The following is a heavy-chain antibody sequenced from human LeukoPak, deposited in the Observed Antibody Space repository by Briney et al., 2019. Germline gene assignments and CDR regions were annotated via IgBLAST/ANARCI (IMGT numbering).Heavy chain of an antibody. V-gene: IGHV3-23*01. CDR3: AQQVGYCSSGSCYFTY. Sequence: SGGSLRLSCAASGFSFNTYAISLVRQAPGKGLEWVSAISNTGGSTYYADSVKGRFTISRDKSKNTLSLQMNSLRAEDTAVYYCAQQVGYCSSGSCYFTYWGQGTLVTVSS. D-gene: IGHD2-15*01. CDR1: GFSFNTYA. J-gene: IGHJ1*01. CDR2: ISNTGGST.